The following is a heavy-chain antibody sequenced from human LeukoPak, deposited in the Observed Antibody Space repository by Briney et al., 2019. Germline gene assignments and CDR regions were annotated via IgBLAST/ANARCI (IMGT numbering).Heavy chain of an antibody. CDR3: AREGIVTRPYYFDY. V-gene: IGHV1-2*02. CDR2: FNLNSGDT. Sequence: ASVKVSCKTSGYTFTAYYMHWVRQAPGQGLEWMGWFNLNSGDTKYAQKFQDRVTMTRDTSISTAHMDLSRLRSDATAVSYCAREGIVTRPYYFDYWGQGTLVTVSS. CDR1: GYTFTAYY. J-gene: IGHJ4*02. D-gene: IGHD4-23*01.